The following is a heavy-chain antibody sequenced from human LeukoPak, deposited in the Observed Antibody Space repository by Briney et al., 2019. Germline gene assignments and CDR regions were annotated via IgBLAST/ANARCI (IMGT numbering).Heavy chain of an antibody. Sequence: SETLSLTCTVSGDSINSLDLWSWVRQPPGKGLEWIGEMYLSGTTHSNPSVKSRVTISIDKSKNQFFLNLSSVTAADTAVYYCATASKESSGYFKYFVHWGQGSLVTVSS. D-gene: IGHD3-22*01. CDR3: ATASKESSGYFKYFVH. V-gene: IGHV4-4*02. CDR1: GDSINSLDL. CDR2: MYLSGTT. J-gene: IGHJ4*02.